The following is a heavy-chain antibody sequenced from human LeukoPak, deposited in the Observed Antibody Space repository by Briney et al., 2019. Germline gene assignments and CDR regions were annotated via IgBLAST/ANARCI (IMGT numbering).Heavy chain of an antibody. J-gene: IGHJ4*02. CDR3: ARGLGIGKDYFDC. CDR2: NYSGGNP. V-gene: IGHV4-61*02. Sequence: PSETLSLTCTVSGGSINSYSYYWIWIRQPAGMELEWLRRNYSGGNPNYNPSLKSRVTVSAATSKNQFSLNLVSATAPDTSAYSCARGLGIGKDYFDCWGQGTLVTVSS. CDR1: GGSINSYSYY. D-gene: IGHD7-27*01.